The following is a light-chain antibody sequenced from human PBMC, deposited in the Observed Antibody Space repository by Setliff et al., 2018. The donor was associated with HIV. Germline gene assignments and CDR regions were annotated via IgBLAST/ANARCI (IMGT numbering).Light chain of an antibody. Sequence: QSVLTQPASVSGSPGQSITISCTGTSSDVGLYNFVSWYQQQPGKVPKLIIYDVTNRPSGISHRFSGAKSGNTASLTISVLQADDEADYYCSSFRTSRKFVFGTGTKV. J-gene: IGLJ1*01. CDR3: SSFRTSRKFV. CDR1: SSDVGLYNF. V-gene: IGLV2-14*01. CDR2: DVT.